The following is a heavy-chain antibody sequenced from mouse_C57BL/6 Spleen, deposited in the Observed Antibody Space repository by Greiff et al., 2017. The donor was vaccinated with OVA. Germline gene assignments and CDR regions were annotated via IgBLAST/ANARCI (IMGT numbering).Heavy chain of an antibody. CDR2: ISYDGSN. J-gene: IGHJ4*01. Sequence: VQLKESGPGLVKPSQSLSLTCSVTGYSITSGYYWNWIRQFPGNKLEWMGYISYDGSNNYNPSLKNRISITRDTSKNQFFLKLNSVTTEDTATYYCARGDYREDAMDYWGQGTSVTVSS. CDR1: GYSITSGYY. D-gene: IGHD2-12*01. V-gene: IGHV3-6*01. CDR3: ARGDYREDAMDY.